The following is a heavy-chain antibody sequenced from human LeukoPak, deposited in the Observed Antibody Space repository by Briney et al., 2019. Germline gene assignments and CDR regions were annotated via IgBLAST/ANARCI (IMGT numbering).Heavy chain of an antibody. Sequence: GGSLRLSCAASGFTFSSYEMNWVREAPGKGLEGVSYISSSGSTIYYAVSVKGRFTISRDNANNSLYLQMNSLRADDTAVYYCARGYSSSWYLDWGQGTLVTVSS. D-gene: IGHD6-13*01. CDR3: ARGYSSSWYLD. CDR1: GFTFSSYE. CDR2: ISSSGSTI. J-gene: IGHJ4*02. V-gene: IGHV3-48*03.